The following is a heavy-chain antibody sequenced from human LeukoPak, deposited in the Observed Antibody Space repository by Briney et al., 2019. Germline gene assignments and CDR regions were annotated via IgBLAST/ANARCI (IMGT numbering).Heavy chain of an antibody. CDR3: ARGRYCSGGRCYSDFDY. V-gene: IGHV3-48*04. Sequence: HPGGSLRLSCAASGFSFSSYSMNWVRQAPGKGLEWISYISSSSSTIYYADSVKGRFTISRDNAKNSLYLQMNSLRGEDTAVYYCARGRYCSGGRCYSDFDYWGQGTLVTVSS. CDR2: ISSSSSTI. J-gene: IGHJ4*02. D-gene: IGHD2-15*01. CDR1: GFSFSSYS.